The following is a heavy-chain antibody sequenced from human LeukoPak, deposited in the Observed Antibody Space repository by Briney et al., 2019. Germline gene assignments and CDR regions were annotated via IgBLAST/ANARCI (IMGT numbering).Heavy chain of an antibody. CDR1: GFTFSSYS. J-gene: IGHJ5*02. Sequence: GGSLRLSCAASGFTFSSYSMNWVRQAPGKGLEWVSSISSSSSYIYYADSVKGRFTISRDNAKNSLYLQMNSLRAEDTAVYYCATNPYYYDSSGYYYDFWFDPWGQGTLVTVSS. CDR2: ISSSSSYI. V-gene: IGHV3-21*01. CDR3: ATNPYYYDSSGYYYDFWFDP. D-gene: IGHD3-22*01.